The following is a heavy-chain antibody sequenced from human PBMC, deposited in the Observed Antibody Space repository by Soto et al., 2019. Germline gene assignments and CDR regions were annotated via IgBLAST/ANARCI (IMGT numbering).Heavy chain of an antibody. D-gene: IGHD1-1*01. CDR3: AGGQDNLAVNFDY. Sequence: GGSLRPSCAASGSSFSDYYMSWIRQSPGKGLEWLSYITSSSSYTHYADSVKGRFTISRDNAKNSLYLQMNSLGAEDTAVYYCAGGQDNLAVNFDYWGQGTPVTVSS. J-gene: IGHJ4*02. V-gene: IGHV3-11*03. CDR2: ITSSSSYT. CDR1: GSSFSDYY.